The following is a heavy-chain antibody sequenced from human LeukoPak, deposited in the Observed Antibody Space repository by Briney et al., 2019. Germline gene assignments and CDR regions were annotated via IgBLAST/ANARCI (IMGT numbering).Heavy chain of an antibody. J-gene: IGHJ4*02. Sequence: GGSLRLSCAASGYTFSSYGMHWVRQAPGKGLEWVAFIRYDGSNKYYADSVKGRFTISRDNSKNTLYLQMNSLRAEDTAVYYCAKVRDSDIVVVVAATPLDYWGQGTLVTVSS. V-gene: IGHV3-30*02. CDR3: AKVRDSDIVVVVAATPLDY. CDR2: IRYDGSNK. CDR1: GYTFSSYG. D-gene: IGHD2-15*01.